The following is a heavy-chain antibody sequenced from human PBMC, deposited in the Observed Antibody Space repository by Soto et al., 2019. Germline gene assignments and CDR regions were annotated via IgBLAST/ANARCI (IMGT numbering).Heavy chain of an antibody. J-gene: IGHJ6*02. CDR2: INPSGGST. CDR3: ARVGYSGYDSFFRPYYYYYYGMDV. Sequence: GASVKVSCKASGYTFTSYYMHWVRQAPGQGLEWMGIINPSGGSTSYAQKFQGRVTMTRDTSTSTVYMELSSLRSEDTAVYYCARVGYSGYDSFFRPYYYYYYGMDVWGQGTTVTVSS. CDR1: GYTFTSYY. V-gene: IGHV1-46*01. D-gene: IGHD5-12*01.